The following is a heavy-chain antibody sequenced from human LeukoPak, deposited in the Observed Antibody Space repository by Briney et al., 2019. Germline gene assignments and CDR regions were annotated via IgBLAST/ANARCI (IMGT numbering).Heavy chain of an antibody. V-gene: IGHV3-21*01. CDR2: ISTSSSYI. J-gene: IGHJ4*02. CDR1: GFTFSSYS. Sequence: GGSLRLSCAASGFTFSSYSMNWVRQAPGKGLEWVSSISTSSSYIYYADSVKGRFTISRDNARNSLYLQMNSLRAEDTAVYYCARDRDWNSGFDYWGQGTLVTVSS. D-gene: IGHD1-7*01. CDR3: ARDRDWNSGFDY.